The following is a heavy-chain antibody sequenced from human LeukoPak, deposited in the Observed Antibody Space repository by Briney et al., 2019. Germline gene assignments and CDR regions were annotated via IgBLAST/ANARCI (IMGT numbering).Heavy chain of an antibody. V-gene: IGHV3-30*18. CDR2: ISYDGSNK. CDR1: GFSFSTYG. CDR3: AKDGIDYGDYAYYFDF. Sequence: GRSLRLSCAASGFSFSTYGMHWARQAPGKGLEWVATISYDGSNKYYGDSMKGRFTISRDNSKNTLYLQMNSLRAEDTAVYYCAKDGIDYGDYAYYFDFRGQGTLVTVSS. D-gene: IGHD4-17*01. J-gene: IGHJ4*02.